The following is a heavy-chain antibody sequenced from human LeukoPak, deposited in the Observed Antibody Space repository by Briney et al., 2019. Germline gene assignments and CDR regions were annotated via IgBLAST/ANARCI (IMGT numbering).Heavy chain of an antibody. D-gene: IGHD2-21*02. Sequence: GESLKISCTGFGYSFTTYWIGWVRQMPGKGLEWMGIIYPGDSDARYSPSLQGQVTISVDKSISTAYLQWSSLKASDTAMYYCARQGRIVVVTTTHDAFDIWGQGTMVTVSS. CDR3: ARQGRIVVVTTTHDAFDI. CDR1: GYSFTTYW. V-gene: IGHV5-51*01. J-gene: IGHJ3*02. CDR2: IYPGDSDA.